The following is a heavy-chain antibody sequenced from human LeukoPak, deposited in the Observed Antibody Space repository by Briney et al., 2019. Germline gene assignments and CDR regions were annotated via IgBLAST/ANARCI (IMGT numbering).Heavy chain of an antibody. J-gene: IGHJ5*02. V-gene: IGHV1-2*02. CDR2: INPNSGGT. D-gene: IGHD2-2*02. CDR1: GYTFTGYY. CDR3: ARTDCSSTSCYNGGNNWFDP. Sequence: ASVKVCCKASGYTFTGYYMHWVRQAPGQGLEWMGWINPNSGGTNDAQKFQGRVTMTRDTSISTAYMELSRLTSDDTAVYYCARTDCSSTSCYNGGNNWFDPWGQGTLVTVSS.